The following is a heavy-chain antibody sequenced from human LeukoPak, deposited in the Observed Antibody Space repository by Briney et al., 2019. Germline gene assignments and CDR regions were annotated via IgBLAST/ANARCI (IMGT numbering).Heavy chain of an antibody. J-gene: IGHJ4*02. V-gene: IGHV1-46*01. CDR1: GYTFTSYY. CDR2: INPSGGST. CDR3: ARDWLTGRGVDY. Sequence: ASVKVSCKASGYTFTSYYMHWVRQAPGQGLEWMGIINPSGGSTSYAQKFQGRVTISVDTSKNQFSLELNSVTAADTAVYYCARDWLTGRGVDYWGQGTLVTVSS. D-gene: IGHD1-1*01.